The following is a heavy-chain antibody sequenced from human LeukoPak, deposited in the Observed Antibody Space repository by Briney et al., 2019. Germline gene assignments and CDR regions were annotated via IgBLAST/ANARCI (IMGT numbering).Heavy chain of an antibody. CDR1: GGSISSSSYY. D-gene: IGHD2-2*01. CDR3: ARGGYCSSTSCYAGIDY. CDR2: IFYSGST. J-gene: IGHJ4*02. Sequence: PSETLSLTCTVSGGSISSSSYYWGWIRQPPGKGLEWIGSIFYSGSTYYNPSLKSRVTISVDTSKNQFSLKLSSVTAADTAVYYCARGGYCSSTSCYAGIDYWGQGTLVTVSS. V-gene: IGHV4-39*01.